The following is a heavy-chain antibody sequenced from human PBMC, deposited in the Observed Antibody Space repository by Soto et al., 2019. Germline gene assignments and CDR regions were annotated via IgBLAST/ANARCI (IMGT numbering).Heavy chain of an antibody. J-gene: IGHJ5*02. D-gene: IGHD6-6*01. CDR3: ARGGEEQVVRWFDP. V-gene: IGHV4-59*01. CDR1: GGSISTYY. CDR2: IYYSGTT. Sequence: SETLSLTCTVSGGSISTYYWSWIRQPPGKGLEWIGYIYYSGTTNYNPSLKSRVTISMDTSKSHFSLKLTSVTAADTAVYYCARGGEEQVVRWFDPWGQGTLVTVSS.